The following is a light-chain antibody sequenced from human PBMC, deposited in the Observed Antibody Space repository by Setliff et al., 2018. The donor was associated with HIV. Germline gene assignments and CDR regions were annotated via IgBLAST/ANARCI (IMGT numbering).Light chain of an antibody. V-gene: IGLV2-14*01. Sequence: QSALAQPASVSGSPGQSITISCTGTSSDVGGYNFVSWYQQHPGKAPKLLIYDVSKRPSVVSNRFSGSKSGTTASLTISGLQAEEEADYYCSSYTSSSTFYVFGTGTTVTVL. CDR3: SSYTSSSTFYV. J-gene: IGLJ1*01. CDR1: SSDVGGYNF. CDR2: DVS.